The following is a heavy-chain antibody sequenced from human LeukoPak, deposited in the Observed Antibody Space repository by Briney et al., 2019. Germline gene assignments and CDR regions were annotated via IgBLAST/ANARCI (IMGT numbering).Heavy chain of an antibody. CDR2: MYYSGST. Sequence: LRLSCAASGFTFSDYYMSWIRQAPGKGLEWIAYMYYSGSTYYNPSLQSRVTMSADTSKNQLSLKLSSVTAADTAVYYCARPYYYDSRIDPWGQGILVTVSS. CDR1: GFTFSDYY. CDR3: ARPYYYDSRIDP. J-gene: IGHJ5*02. V-gene: IGHV4-30-4*08. D-gene: IGHD3-22*01.